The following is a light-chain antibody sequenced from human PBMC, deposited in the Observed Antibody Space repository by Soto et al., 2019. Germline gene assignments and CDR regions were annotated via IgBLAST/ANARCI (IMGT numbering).Light chain of an antibody. J-gene: IGKJ5*01. CDR3: QQSYSIPL. CDR2: AAS. V-gene: IGKV1-39*01. Sequence: DIQMTQSPSTLSASVGDRVTVTCRASQSINTWLAWYQQKPGKAPKLLIYAASSLQSGVPSGFSGSGSGTDFTLTISSLQPEDFATYYCQQSYSIPLFGQGTRLEIK. CDR1: QSINTW.